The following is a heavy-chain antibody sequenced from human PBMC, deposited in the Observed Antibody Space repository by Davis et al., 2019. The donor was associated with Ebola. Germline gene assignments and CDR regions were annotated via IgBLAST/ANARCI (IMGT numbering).Heavy chain of an antibody. CDR3: ARAPKQAGNYYYMDV. CDR1: GFTFSSYS. V-gene: IGHV3-21*01. Sequence: GESLKISCAASGFTFSSYSMNWVRQAPGKGLEWVSSISSSSSYIYYADSVKGRFTISRDNAKNSLYLQMNSLRAEDTAVYYCARAPKQAGNYYYMDVWGKGTTVTVSS. CDR2: ISSSSSYI. D-gene: IGHD6-25*01. J-gene: IGHJ6*03.